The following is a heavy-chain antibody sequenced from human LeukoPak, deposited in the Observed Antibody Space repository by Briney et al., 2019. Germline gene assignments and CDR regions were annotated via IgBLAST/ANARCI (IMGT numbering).Heavy chain of an antibody. Sequence: ASVKVSCKVSGYTVTELSMHWVRQSPGKGLEWMGGFHPEDGETIYAQKFQGRVTMTEDTSTDTAYMELSSLRSEDTAVYYCATVSGSYQMNWFDPWGQGTLVTVSS. J-gene: IGHJ5*02. D-gene: IGHD1-26*01. V-gene: IGHV1-24*01. CDR2: FHPEDGET. CDR3: ATVSGSYQMNWFDP. CDR1: GYTVTELS.